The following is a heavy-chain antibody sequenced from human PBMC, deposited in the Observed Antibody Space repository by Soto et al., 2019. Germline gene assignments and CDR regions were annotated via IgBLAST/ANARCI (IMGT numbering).Heavy chain of an antibody. V-gene: IGHV3-33*01. D-gene: IGHD4-17*01. CDR3: ARDQGRYGDLTPYYYYYGMDV. CDR2: IWYDGSNK. Sequence: QVQLVESGGGVVQPGRSLRRSCAASGFTFSSYGMHWVRQAPGKGLEWVAVIWYDGSNKYYADSVKGRFTISRDNSKNTLYLQMNSLRAEDTAVYYCARDQGRYGDLTPYYYYYGMDVWGQGTTVTVSS. J-gene: IGHJ6*02. CDR1: GFTFSSYG.